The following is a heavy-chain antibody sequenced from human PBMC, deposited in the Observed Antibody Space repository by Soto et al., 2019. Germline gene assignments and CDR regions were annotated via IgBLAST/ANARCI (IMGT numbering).Heavy chain of an antibody. CDR2: IIPIFGTA. V-gene: IGHV1-69*13. Sequence: GASVKVSCKASGGTFSSYAISWVRQAPGQGLEWMGGIIPIFGTANYAQKFQGRVTITADESTSTAYVALSSLRSEDTAVYYCAREIEVAANWFDPCGQGTLVTVSS. D-gene: IGHD6-19*01. J-gene: IGHJ5*02. CDR1: GGTFSSYA. CDR3: AREIEVAANWFDP.